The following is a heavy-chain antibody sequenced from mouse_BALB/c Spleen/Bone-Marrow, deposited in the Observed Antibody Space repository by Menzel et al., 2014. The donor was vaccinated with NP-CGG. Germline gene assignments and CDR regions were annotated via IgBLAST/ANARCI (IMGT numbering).Heavy chain of an antibody. Sequence: EVKLVESGGGLVQPKGSLKLSCAASGFTFNIYAMNWVRQAPGKGLEWVARIRSKSKNYATYYADSVKDRSTISRDDSQSMLHLQVNSLKTEDTAMYYCVRHSYHDNSLDYWGQGISVIVSS. V-gene: IGHV10-1*02. CDR2: IRSKSKNYAT. D-gene: IGHD2-12*01. CDR3: VRHSYHDNSLDY. J-gene: IGHJ4*01. CDR1: GFTFNIYA.